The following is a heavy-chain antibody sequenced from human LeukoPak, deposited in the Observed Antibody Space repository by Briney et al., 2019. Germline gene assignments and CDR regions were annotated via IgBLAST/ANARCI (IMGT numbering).Heavy chain of an antibody. J-gene: IGHJ4*02. Sequence: SETLSLTCTVSGGSISSSSYYWGWIRQPPGKGLEWIGSIYYSGSTYYNPSLKSRVTISVDTSKNQFSLKLSSVTAADTAVYYCARHGDTAMVPYYFDYWGQGTLVTASS. CDR1: GGSISSSSYY. V-gene: IGHV4-39*01. CDR3: ARHGDTAMVPYYFDY. CDR2: IYYSGST. D-gene: IGHD5-18*01.